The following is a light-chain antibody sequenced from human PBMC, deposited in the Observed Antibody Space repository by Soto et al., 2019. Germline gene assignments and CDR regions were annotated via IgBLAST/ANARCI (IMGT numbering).Light chain of an antibody. Sequence: QAVVTQPPSASATPGQRVTISCSGGSSNIGSYAVNWYQQRPGTAPTLLIYTNDQRPSGVPDRFSGSKSGTSASLAIAGLQSGDEADYYCAAWDDSLNALVFGGGTQLTVL. CDR2: TND. V-gene: IGLV1-44*01. J-gene: IGLJ2*01. CDR3: AAWDDSLNALV. CDR1: SSNIGSYA.